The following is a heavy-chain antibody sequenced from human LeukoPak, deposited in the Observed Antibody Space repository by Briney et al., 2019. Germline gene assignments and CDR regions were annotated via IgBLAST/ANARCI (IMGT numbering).Heavy chain of an antibody. Sequence: PAETLSLTCTVSGGSINSYYWSWIRQPPGKGLEWVGYIYYSGSTNYDPSLKSPVTISVVTTTIHFSLKLSSVTAADAAVYDCARERRGYSGYADRGWFDPWGQGTLVTVSS. CDR1: GGSINSYY. CDR3: ARERRGYSGYADRGWFDP. J-gene: IGHJ5*02. CDR2: IYYSGST. D-gene: IGHD5-12*01. V-gene: IGHV4-59*01.